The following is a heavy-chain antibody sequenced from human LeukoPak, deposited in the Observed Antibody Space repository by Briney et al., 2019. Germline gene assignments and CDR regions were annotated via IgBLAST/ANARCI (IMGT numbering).Heavy chain of an antibody. CDR2: IYYSGSA. V-gene: IGHV4-59*01. CDR1: GGSISSYY. Sequence: KPSETLSLTCTVSGGSISSYYWSWIRQPPGKGLEWIGYIYYSGSANYNPSLKSRVTISVDTSKNQFSLKLSSVTAADTAVYYCARDGITGDYWGQGTLVTVSS. D-gene: IGHD1-7*01. CDR3: ARDGITGDY. J-gene: IGHJ4*02.